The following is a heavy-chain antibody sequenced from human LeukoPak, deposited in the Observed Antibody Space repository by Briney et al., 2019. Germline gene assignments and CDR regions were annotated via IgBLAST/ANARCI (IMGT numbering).Heavy chain of an antibody. Sequence: GGSLILSCTASGFTFSNHWMTSVRQAPGKGLERVANIKQDEREKYYVDSVRGRFTISRDNAKNPLYLQMNTLRADDTAVYYCARSYYDSSRFRASDIWGQGTMVTVSS. D-gene: IGHD3-22*01. J-gene: IGHJ3*02. CDR2: IKQDEREK. V-gene: IGHV3-7*01. CDR1: GFTFSNHW. CDR3: ARSYYDSSRFRASDI.